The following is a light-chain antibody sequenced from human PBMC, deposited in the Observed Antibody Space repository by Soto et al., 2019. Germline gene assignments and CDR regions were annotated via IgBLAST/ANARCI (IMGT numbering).Light chain of an antibody. CDR2: GAS. V-gene: IGKV3-11*01. CDR1: QSFSSN. CDR3: QQRSNWPPT. J-gene: IGKJ5*01. Sequence: IVLTQSPATLSVSPGERATLSCRASQSFSSNLAWYQQKPGQAPRLLIYGASTRATGIPARFSGSGSGTDFTLTISSLEPEDFAVYYCQQRSNWPPTFGQGTRLEIK.